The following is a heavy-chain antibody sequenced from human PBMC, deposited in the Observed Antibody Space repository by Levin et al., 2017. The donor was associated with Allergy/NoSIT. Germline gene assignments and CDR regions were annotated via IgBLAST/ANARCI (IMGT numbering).Heavy chain of an antibody. Sequence: SSETLSLTCTVSGGSISSYYWSWIRQPPGKGLEWIGYIYYSGSTNYNPSLKSRVTISVDTSKNQFSLKLSSVTAADTAVYYCARGEGTARNLERGYFDLWGRGTLVTVSS. CDR3: ARGEGTARNLERGYFDL. J-gene: IGHJ2*01. CDR1: GGSISSYY. CDR2: IYYSGST. V-gene: IGHV4-59*01. D-gene: IGHD5-18*01.